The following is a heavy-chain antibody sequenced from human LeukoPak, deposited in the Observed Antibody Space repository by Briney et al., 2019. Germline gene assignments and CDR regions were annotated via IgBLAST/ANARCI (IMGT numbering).Heavy chain of an antibody. J-gene: IGHJ4*02. CDR1: GFTFSTYV. Sequence: GGSLRLSCAASGFTFSTYVMHWVRQAPGKGLEWVSFIRFDGTNKYYADSVKGRFTISRDNSNNTLYLQMNSLRPEDTAVYYCAKSSLFCTNGVCYSFDYWGQGTLVTVSS. CDR3: AKSSLFCTNGVCYSFDY. CDR2: IRFDGTNK. D-gene: IGHD2-8*01. V-gene: IGHV3-30*02.